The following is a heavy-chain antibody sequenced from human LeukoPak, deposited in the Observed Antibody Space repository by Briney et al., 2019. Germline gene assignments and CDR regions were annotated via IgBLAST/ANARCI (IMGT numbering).Heavy chain of an antibody. CDR2: IKQDGSEK. Sequence: GGSLRLSCATSGFTFSSYAMSWVRQAPGKGLEWVANIKQDGSEKYYVDSVKGRFTISRDNAKNSLYLQMNSLRAEDTAVYYCARILSGYWGQGTLVTVSS. D-gene: IGHD3-10*01. CDR3: ARILSGY. J-gene: IGHJ4*02. CDR1: GFTFSSYA. V-gene: IGHV3-7*05.